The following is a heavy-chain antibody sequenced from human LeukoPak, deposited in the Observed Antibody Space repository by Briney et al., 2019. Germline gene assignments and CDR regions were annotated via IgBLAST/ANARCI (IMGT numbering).Heavy chain of an antibody. CDR2: ISSSGSTI. V-gene: IGHV3-48*03. CDR1: GFTFSTYE. D-gene: IGHD6-6*01. J-gene: IGHJ4*02. Sequence: GGSLRLSCAASGFTFSTYEMHWVRQAPGKGLEWVSYISSSGSTIYYADSVKGRFTISRDNAKNPLYLQMNSLRAEDTAVYYCARYRIQLVAGYFDYWGQGTLVTASS. CDR3: ARYRIQLVAGYFDY.